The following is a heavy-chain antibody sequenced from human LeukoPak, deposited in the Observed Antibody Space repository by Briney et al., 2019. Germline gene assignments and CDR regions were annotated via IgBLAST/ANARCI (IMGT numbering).Heavy chain of an antibody. CDR1: GFTFSSYA. J-gene: IGHJ4*02. V-gene: IGHV3-23*01. Sequence: GGSLRLSCAASGFTFSSYAMSCVPQAPGEGLEWVSTISSRSGSTYYADSVKGRVTISRDNSNNTLFLQMNSLRAEDTAVFYCAKDRGGGYSSSSTGFDYWGQGTLVTVSS. CDR3: AKDRGGGYSSSSTGFDY. CDR2: ISSRSGST. D-gene: IGHD6-6*01.